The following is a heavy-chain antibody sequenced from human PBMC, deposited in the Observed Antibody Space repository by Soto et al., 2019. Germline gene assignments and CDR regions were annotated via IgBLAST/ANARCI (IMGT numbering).Heavy chain of an antibody. CDR2: IYYSGST. Sequence: SETLSLTCTVSGGSISSSSYYWGWIRQPPGKGLEWIGSIYYSGSTYYNPSLKSRVTISVDTSKNQFSLKLSSVTAADTAVYYCARQGKEYQLLWNAFDIWGQGTMVTVSS. V-gene: IGHV4-39*01. J-gene: IGHJ3*02. CDR1: GGSISSSSYY. CDR3: ARQGKEYQLLWNAFDI. D-gene: IGHD2-2*01.